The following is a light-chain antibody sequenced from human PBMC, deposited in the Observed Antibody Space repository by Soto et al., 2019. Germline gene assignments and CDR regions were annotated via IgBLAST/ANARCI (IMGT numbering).Light chain of an antibody. CDR1: QYVGTR. V-gene: IGKV3-11*01. J-gene: IGKJ1*01. CDR2: YTS. CDR3: HQRQSWPRT. Sequence: EIVLTQSPATLSSSPGETATLSCRASQYVGTRLAWYQHKPGQAPRLLIYYTSNRATGIPARFSGSGPGTDFTLTINSLAPEDFAIYYCHQRQSWPRTFGQGTKVDIK.